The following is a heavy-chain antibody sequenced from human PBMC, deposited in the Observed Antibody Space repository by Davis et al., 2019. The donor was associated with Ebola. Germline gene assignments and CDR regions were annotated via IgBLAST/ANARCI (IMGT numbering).Heavy chain of an antibody. CDR3: TRGKWFDP. Sequence: SVKVSCKAVGGTLTSYAMNWVRQAPGQGLEWLGRVIPILGTADYAQRFQGRVTITADTSTHTAYMELSRLRSDDTAMYYCTRGKWFDPWGQGTLVAVSS. CDR2: VIPILGTA. J-gene: IGHJ5*02. CDR1: GGTLTSYA. V-gene: IGHV1-69*04.